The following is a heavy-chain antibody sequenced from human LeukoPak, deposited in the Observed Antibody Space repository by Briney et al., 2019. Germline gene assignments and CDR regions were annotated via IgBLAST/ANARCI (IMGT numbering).Heavy chain of an antibody. CDR1: GGSISSGGYY. Sequence: SETLSLTCTVSGGSISSGGYYWSWIRQHPGKGLEWIGYIYYSGSTNYNPSLKSRVTISVDTSKNQFSLKLSSVTAADTAVYYCARHRNIAVTGMDVWGQGTTVTVSS. CDR2: IYYSGST. CDR3: ARHRNIAVTGMDV. V-gene: IGHV4-61*08. D-gene: IGHD6-19*01. J-gene: IGHJ6*02.